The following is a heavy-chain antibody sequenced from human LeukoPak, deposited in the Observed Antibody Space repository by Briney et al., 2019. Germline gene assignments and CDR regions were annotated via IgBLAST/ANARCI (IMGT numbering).Heavy chain of an antibody. CDR1: RFNFNIFA. Sequence: GGSLRLSCAAYRFNFNIFAMTWVRQAPGKGLEWVSCISGSGYTYYADSVKGRFTISKDLSKNTLYLQMNSLRAEDTAVYYCAKNPLYDSSGYFFPTFDSWGQGTLVAVSS. CDR3: AKNPLYDSSGYFFPTFDS. CDR2: ISGSGYT. J-gene: IGHJ5*01. D-gene: IGHD3-22*01. V-gene: IGHV3-23*01.